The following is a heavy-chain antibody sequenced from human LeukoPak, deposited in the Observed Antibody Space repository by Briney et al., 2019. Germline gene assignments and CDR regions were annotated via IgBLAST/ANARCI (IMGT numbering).Heavy chain of an antibody. D-gene: IGHD3-16*01. CDR2: INPNSGGT. CDR1: GYTFTVYY. Sequence: ASVKVSFTASGYTFTVYYMHWVRQAPGQGLEWMGWINPNSGGTNYAQKFQGRVTMTRDTSISTAYMELSRLRSDDTAVYYCARSVTGENDYWGQGTLVTVSS. V-gene: IGHV1-2*02. J-gene: IGHJ4*02. CDR3: ARSVTGENDY.